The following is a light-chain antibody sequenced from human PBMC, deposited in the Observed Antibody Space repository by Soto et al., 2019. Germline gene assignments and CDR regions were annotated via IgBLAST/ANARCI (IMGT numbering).Light chain of an antibody. CDR1: QSVSSY. CDR3: QQRSDWPIT. Sequence: EIVLTQSPAILSLAPGERATLSCRASQSVSSYLTWYQQKPGQAPSLLIYAASNRATGIPARFSGSGSGTDFTLTISSLEPEDSAVYYCQQRSDWPITSGGGTKVDIK. V-gene: IGKV3-11*01. CDR2: AAS. J-gene: IGKJ4*01.